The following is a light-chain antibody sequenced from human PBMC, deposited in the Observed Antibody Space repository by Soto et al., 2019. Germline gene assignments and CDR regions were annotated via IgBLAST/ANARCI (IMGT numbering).Light chain of an antibody. CDR2: GAS. J-gene: IGKJ1*01. CDR3: LQYGTSPRT. CDR1: QSVSSNF. Sequence: EILLTQSPGTLSLSPGERATLSCRASQSVSSNFLTWYQQKPGQAPRLLIYGASSRATGIPDRFSGSGSGTDFTLTISRLEPEDFAVYYCLQYGTSPRTFGQGTKVEIK. V-gene: IGKV3-20*01.